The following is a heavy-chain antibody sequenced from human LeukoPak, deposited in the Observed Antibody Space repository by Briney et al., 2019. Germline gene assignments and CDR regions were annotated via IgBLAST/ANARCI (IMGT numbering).Heavy chain of an antibody. Sequence: GGSLRLSCAASGFTFSSYAMSWVRQAPGKGLEWVSAISGSGGSTYYADSVKGRFTISRDNSKNTLYLQMNSLRAEDTAVYYCARSHLDHYYDTSGYYWFDYWGQGTLVTVSS. CDR2: ISGSGGST. J-gene: IGHJ4*02. D-gene: IGHD3-22*01. CDR1: GFTFSSYA. CDR3: ARSHLDHYYDTSGYYWFDY. V-gene: IGHV3-23*01.